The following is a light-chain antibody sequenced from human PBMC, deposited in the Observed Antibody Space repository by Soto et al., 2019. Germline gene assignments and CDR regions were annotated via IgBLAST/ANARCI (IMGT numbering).Light chain of an antibody. CDR2: AAS. V-gene: IGKV1-9*01. CDR1: QAISSS. J-gene: IGKJ3*01. CDR3: QQLNAFPPT. Sequence: IQLTQSPSSLSASVGDRVTITCRASQAISSSLGWYQQKPGKAPKLLIYAASILQTAVPSTFSGSGSGTDFTLTISSLQPEDFATYYCQQLNAFPPTFGPGTKVDIK.